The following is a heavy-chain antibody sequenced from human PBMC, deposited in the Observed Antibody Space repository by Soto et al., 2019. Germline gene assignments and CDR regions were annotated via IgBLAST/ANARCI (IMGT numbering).Heavy chain of an antibody. J-gene: IGHJ4*02. Sequence: QITLNESGPTPVKPRQTLTLTCTFSGFSLTTSGVGVRWIRQSPGKAPEWLALIYWDDDKGYSPSLKSRLTITKDTSKSQVVLTMADLDPADTAIYYCAHRVLRTVFGLVTTTAIYFDFWGQGTPVAVSS. CDR1: GFSLTTSGVG. CDR2: IYWDDDK. V-gene: IGHV2-5*02. CDR3: AHRVLRTVFGLVTTTAIYFDF. D-gene: IGHD3-3*01.